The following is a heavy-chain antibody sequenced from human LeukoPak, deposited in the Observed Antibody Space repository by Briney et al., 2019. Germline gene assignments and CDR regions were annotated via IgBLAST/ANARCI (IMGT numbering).Heavy chain of an antibody. Sequence: PSETLSLTCTVSGGSITSGKYYWSWIRQPPGKGLEWIGYIFYTGSTNYSPSLKSRVSISVDTFKNQFSLKLSSVTAADTAVYYCARKYPDHWFDPWGQGTLVTVSS. CDR3: ARKYPDHWFDP. J-gene: IGHJ5*02. CDR2: IFYTGST. V-gene: IGHV4-30-4*01. CDR1: GGSITSGKYY. D-gene: IGHD6-6*01.